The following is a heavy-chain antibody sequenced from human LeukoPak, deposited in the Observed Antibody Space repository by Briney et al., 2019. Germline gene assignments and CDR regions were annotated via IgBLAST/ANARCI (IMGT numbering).Heavy chain of an antibody. V-gene: IGHV3-21*04. Sequence: SSISSSSSYIYYADSVKGRFTISRDDAKNSLYLQMNSLRAEDTALYYCARRTVTTVPHFDYWGQGTLVTVSS. CDR2: ISSSSSYI. CDR3: ARRTVTTVPHFDY. D-gene: IGHD4-17*01. J-gene: IGHJ4*02.